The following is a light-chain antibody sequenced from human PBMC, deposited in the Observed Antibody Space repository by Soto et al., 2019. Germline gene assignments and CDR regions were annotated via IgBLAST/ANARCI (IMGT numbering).Light chain of an antibody. V-gene: IGLV2-14*03. CDR1: SSDIGAYNF. CDR2: DVN. Sequence: QSALTQPASVSGSPGQSITISCTGTSSDIGAYNFVSWYQQHPGKAPKLMLYDVNIRPSGVSNRFSGSKSGNTASLTIFGLQAEDEADYYCTSWTTSPTMIFGGGTKLTVL. CDR3: TSWTTSPTMI. J-gene: IGLJ2*01.